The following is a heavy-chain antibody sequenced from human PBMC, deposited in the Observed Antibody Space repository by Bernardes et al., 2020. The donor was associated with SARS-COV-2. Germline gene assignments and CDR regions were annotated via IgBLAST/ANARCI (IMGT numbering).Heavy chain of an antibody. CDR3: ARTGSLYYDSGVRYDY. D-gene: IGHD3-22*01. CDR1: GFTFSSSW. CDR2: IKQDGSEK. V-gene: IGHV3-7*03. J-gene: IGHJ4*02. Sequence: SLRLSCAASGFTFSSSWMSWVRQAPGKGLEWVANIKQDGSEKYYVDSVKGRFTISRDNAKNSLYLQMNSLRAEDTAVYYCARTGSLYYDSGVRYDYWGQGILVTVSS.